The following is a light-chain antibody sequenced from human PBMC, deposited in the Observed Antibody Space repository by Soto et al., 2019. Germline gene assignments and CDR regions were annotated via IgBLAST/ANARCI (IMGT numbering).Light chain of an antibody. CDR1: PGVSAY. J-gene: IGKJ2*01. CDR2: AAS. Sequence: DIQMTQSPSSLSASVGDRVTITCRASPGVSAYLLWYLQRQGRAPKLLIYAASNLLSGVPSRFRGSGSWTMFLLTSSRLQAKGFATYYFQQSYKPPHTFGQGTNLET. CDR3: QQSYKPPHT. V-gene: IGKV1-39*01.